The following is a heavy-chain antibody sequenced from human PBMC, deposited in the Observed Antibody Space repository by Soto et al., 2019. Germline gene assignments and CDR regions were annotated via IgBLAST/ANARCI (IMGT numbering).Heavy chain of an antibody. CDR3: ARELSNSPDYFDY. D-gene: IGHD6-6*01. V-gene: IGHV4-30-4*01. Sequence: SETLSLTCTVSGGSISSDDYYWSWIRQPPGKGLEWIGHIYYSGRTAYNPSLKSRLIISIDTSKNQFSLNLNSVSGADTAVYYCARELSNSPDYFDYWGQGTLVTVSS. CDR2: IYYSGRT. CDR1: GGSISSDDYY. J-gene: IGHJ4*02.